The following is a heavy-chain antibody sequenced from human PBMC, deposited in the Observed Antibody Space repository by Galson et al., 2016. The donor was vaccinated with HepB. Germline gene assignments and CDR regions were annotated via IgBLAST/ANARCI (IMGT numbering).Heavy chain of an antibody. CDR3: ARGLTTSGHYYDC. Sequence: TLSLTCAVSGGSITSAGYSWTWIRQPPGKGLEWIGYIFHTGSAYYNPSLRDRVTMSIDRSENHFSLNLNSVTTAETAVYYCARGLTTSGHYYDCWGQGTLVTVSS. V-gene: IGHV4-30-2*01. CDR2: IFHTGSA. CDR1: GGSITSAGYS. D-gene: IGHD3-22*01. J-gene: IGHJ4*02.